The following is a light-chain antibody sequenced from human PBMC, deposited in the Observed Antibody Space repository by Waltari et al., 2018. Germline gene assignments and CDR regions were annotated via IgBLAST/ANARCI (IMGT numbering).Light chain of an antibody. J-gene: IGLJ1*01. CDR1: SSDVETFNF. Sequence: QSALTQPASVSGSPGQSITISCTGISSDVETFNFVSWYQQYPGKAPKLIIFEGNKRPSRVSNRFSGSKSGNTASLTISGLQTEDEADYFCCAYAGNSVFGTGTKVTVL. V-gene: IGLV2-23*01. CDR3: CAYAGNSV. CDR2: EGN.